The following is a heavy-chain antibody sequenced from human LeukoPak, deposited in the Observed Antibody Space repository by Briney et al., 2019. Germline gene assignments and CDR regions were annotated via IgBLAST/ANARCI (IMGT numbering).Heavy chain of an antibody. D-gene: IGHD3/OR15-3a*01. CDR1: GFTFSSYA. CDR2: ISYDGSNK. Sequence: PGGSLRLSCAASGFTFSSYAMQWVRQAPGKGLEWVAVISYDGSNKYYADSVKGRFTISRDNSKNTLYLQMNSLRAEDTAVYYCARVRTSLLYYYGMDVWGQGTTVTVSS. V-gene: IGHV3-30*04. J-gene: IGHJ6*02. CDR3: ARVRTSLLYYYGMDV.